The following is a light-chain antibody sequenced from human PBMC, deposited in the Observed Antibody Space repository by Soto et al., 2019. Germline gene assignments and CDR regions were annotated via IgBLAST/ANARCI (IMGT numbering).Light chain of an antibody. Sequence: DIQLTQSPSSLSASLGDRVTITCRVSQGISSYLNWYQQEPGKAPKLLIYGASNLEPGVPSRFSGGGSGTDFTFTISSLRPEDIATYYCQQYANVPYTFGRGTKLEIK. CDR1: QGISSY. CDR3: QQYANVPYT. J-gene: IGKJ2*01. V-gene: IGKV1-33*01. CDR2: GAS.